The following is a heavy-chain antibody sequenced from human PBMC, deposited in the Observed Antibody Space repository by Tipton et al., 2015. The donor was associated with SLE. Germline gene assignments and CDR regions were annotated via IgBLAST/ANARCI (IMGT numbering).Heavy chain of an antibody. J-gene: IGHJ3*01. CDR1: GGSISRYY. CDR2: IYTNENT. V-gene: IGHV4-4*07. CDR3: ARIIAGPGDAFDV. Sequence: TLSLTCTVSGGSISRYYWSWIRQPAGGGLEWIGRIYTNENTNYNPSLKSRVTMSVDTSKNHFSLKLISVTAADTAVYYCARIIAGPGDAFDVWGQGTMVTV.